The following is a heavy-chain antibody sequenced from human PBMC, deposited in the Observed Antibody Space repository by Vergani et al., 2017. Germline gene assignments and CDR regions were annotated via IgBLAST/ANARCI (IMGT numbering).Heavy chain of an antibody. CDR2: ISAYNGNT. V-gene: IGHV1-18*01. CDR3: ARDIRWELLGYYYYMDV. D-gene: IGHD1-26*01. J-gene: IGHJ6*03. Sequence: QGLEWMGWISAYNGNTNYAQKLQGRVTMTTDTSTSTAYMELRSLRSDDTAVYYCARDIRWELLGYYYYMDVWGKGTTVTVSS.